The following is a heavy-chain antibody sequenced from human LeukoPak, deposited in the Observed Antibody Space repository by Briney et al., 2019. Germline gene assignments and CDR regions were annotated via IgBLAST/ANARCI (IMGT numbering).Heavy chain of an antibody. J-gene: IGHJ4*02. D-gene: IGHD3-22*01. CDR3: ARVLLTYYYDSSGYYYPYYFDY. Sequence: GASVKVSCQASGYTFTSYGISWVRQAPGQGLEWMGWISAYNGNTNYAQKLQGRVTMTTDTSTSTAYMELRSLRSDDTAVYYCARVLLTYYYDSSGYYYPYYFDYWGQGTLVTVSS. CDR1: GYTFTSYG. V-gene: IGHV1-18*01. CDR2: ISAYNGNT.